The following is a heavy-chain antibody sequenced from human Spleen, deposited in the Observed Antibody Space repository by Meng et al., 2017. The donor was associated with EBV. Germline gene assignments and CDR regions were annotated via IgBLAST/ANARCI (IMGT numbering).Heavy chain of an antibody. CDR2: INPNSGGT. CDR1: GYIFTGHY. V-gene: IGHV1-2*06. J-gene: IGHJ4*02. CDR3: ARVSDYDSSGLDY. D-gene: IGHD3-22*01. Sequence: QVQLSQSGAEVKKPGASVKVSCKASGYIFTGHYIHRVRQAPGQGLEWMGRINPNSGGTNYAPKFQGRVTMTRDMSSSTAYMDLRSLTSDDTAVYFCARVSDYDSSGLDYWGQGTLVTVSS.